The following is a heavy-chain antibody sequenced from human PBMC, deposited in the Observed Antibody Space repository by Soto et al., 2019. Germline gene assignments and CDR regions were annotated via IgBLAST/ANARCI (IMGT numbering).Heavy chain of an antibody. CDR3: ARETSVYYDSSGYLSYFDY. D-gene: IGHD3-22*01. CDR2: ITHSGST. CDR1: GGSFNGYY. Sequence: SETLSLTCAVYGGSFNGYYWSWIRQPPGKGLEWIGEITHSGSTNYNPSLKSRVTISVDTSKNQFSLKLSSVTAADTAVYYCARETSVYYDSSGYLSYFDYWGQGTLVTVSS. J-gene: IGHJ4*02. V-gene: IGHV4-34*01.